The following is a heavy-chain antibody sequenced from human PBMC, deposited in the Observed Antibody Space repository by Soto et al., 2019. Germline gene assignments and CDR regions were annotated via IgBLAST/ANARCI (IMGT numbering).Heavy chain of an antibody. J-gene: IGHJ6*02. CDR3: ARDEAAGMDV. V-gene: IGHV1-3*01. Sequence: QVQLVQSGAEVKKPGASVKVSCKASGYTFTSYAVHWVRQAPGQRLEWMGWINVGNGNTKYSQKFRGRVTITRDTSASTAYMELSSLRSEDTAVYYCARDEAAGMDVWGQGTTVTVS. CDR2: INVGNGNT. CDR1: GYTFTSYA. D-gene: IGHD6-25*01.